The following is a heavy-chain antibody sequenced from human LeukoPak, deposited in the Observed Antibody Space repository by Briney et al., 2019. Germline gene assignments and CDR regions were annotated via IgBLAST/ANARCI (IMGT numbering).Heavy chain of an antibody. Sequence: SETLSLTCTVSGGSISSYYWSWIRQPPGKGLEWIGYIYYSGSTNYNPSLKSRVTISVDTSKNQFSLKLSSVTAADTAVYYCARGGSWNGHYFDYWGQGTLVTVSS. CDR2: IYYSGST. CDR1: GGSISSYY. J-gene: IGHJ4*02. D-gene: IGHD1-1*01. V-gene: IGHV4-59*12. CDR3: ARGGSWNGHYFDY.